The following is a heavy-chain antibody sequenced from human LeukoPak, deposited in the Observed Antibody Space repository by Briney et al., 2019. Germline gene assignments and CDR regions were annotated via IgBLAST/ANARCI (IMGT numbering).Heavy chain of an antibody. CDR2: VYYSGST. CDR3: TCGYYSRGDY. CDR1: GGSLSSATYY. J-gene: IGHJ4*02. D-gene: IGHD3-22*01. V-gene: IGHV4-39*01. Sequence: PSETLSLTCNVSGGSLSSATYYWGWVRQPPGRGLEWIGSVYYSGSTYYNPSLKSRVTISLVTSENQFSVKLNSVTAADTAIYYCTCGYYSRGDYWGQGTLVTVSS.